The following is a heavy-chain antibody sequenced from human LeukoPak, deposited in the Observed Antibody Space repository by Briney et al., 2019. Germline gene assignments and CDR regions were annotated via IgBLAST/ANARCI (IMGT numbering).Heavy chain of an antibody. CDR1: GGSISSGGYY. CDR3: ARDLGRRYFDY. V-gene: IGHV4-31*03. J-gene: IGHJ4*02. Sequence: SSVTLSFTCTVSGGSISSGGYYWRWIRQHPGKVLGWIGYIYSTGSTYYNPSLKSRITISVDTSKNQFSLKLSSVTAADTAVYYCARDLGRRYFDYWGQGTLVTVSS. CDR2: IYSTGST.